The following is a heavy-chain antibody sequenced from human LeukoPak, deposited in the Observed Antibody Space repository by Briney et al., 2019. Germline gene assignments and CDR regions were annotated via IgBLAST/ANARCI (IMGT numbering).Heavy chain of an antibody. CDR3: ARGYDSSGYLYYYYYMDV. Sequence: SETLSLTCAVSGGSISSSNWWSWVRQPPGKGLEWIGEIYHSGSTNYNPSLKSRVTISVDKSKNQFSLKLSSVTAADTAVYYCARGYDSSGYLYYYYYMDVWGKGTTVTVSS. CDR2: IYHSGST. D-gene: IGHD3-22*01. CDR1: GGSISSSNW. V-gene: IGHV4-4*02. J-gene: IGHJ6*03.